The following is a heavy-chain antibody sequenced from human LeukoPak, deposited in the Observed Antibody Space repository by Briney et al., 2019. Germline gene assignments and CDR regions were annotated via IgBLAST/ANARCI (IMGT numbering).Heavy chain of an antibody. CDR3: AREGLQYTLYYFDY. V-gene: IGHV4-39*07. CDR2: IYYSGST. CDR1: GGSISSGSYY. Sequence: SQTLSLTCTVSGGSISSGSYYWSWIRQPAGKGLEWIGSIYYSGSTYYNPSLKSRVTISIDTSKNQFSLKLSSVTAADTAVYYCAREGLQYTLYYFDYWGQGTLVTVSS. J-gene: IGHJ4*02. D-gene: IGHD4-11*01.